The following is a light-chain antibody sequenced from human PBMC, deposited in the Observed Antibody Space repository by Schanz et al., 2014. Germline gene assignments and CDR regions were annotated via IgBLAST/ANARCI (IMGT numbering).Light chain of an antibody. CDR3: LLQYSGGTRV. CDR2: DTT. J-gene: IGLJ3*02. Sequence: QAVVTQEPSLTVSPGGTVTLTCGSSTGTVTSGHYPYWFQQKPGQAPKTLIYDTTFKHSWTPARFSASLLGGKAALTLSGAQRDDEADYYCLLQYSGGTRVFGGGTQLTVL. CDR1: TGTVTSGHY. V-gene: IGLV7-46*01.